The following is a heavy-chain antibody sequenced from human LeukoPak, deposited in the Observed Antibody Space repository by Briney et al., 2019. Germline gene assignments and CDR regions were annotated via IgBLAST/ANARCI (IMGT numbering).Heavy chain of an antibody. V-gene: IGHV5-51*01. Sequence: GESLKISCKGSGYRFSSYWIGWVRQMPGKGLEWMGIIYPGDSETRYSPSFQGQVTISADKSISTAYLQWSSLKASDTAMYYCARHIAVAGIVSSGEYWGQGTLVTVSS. CDR2: IYPGDSET. CDR3: ARHIAVAGIVSSGEY. D-gene: IGHD6-19*01. J-gene: IGHJ4*02. CDR1: GYRFSSYW.